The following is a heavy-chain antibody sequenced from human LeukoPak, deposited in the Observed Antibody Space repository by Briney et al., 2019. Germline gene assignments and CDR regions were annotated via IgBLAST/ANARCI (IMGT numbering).Heavy chain of an antibody. CDR3: AREADTAGYGMDV. Sequence: SETLSLTCTVSGGSISSYYWSWIRQPPGKGLEWIGYIYYSGSTNYNPSLKSRVTISVDTSKNQFSLKLSSVTAADTAVYYCAREADTAGYGMDVWGQGTTVTVSS. V-gene: IGHV4-59*01. CDR1: GGSISSYY. CDR2: IYYSGST. D-gene: IGHD5-18*01. J-gene: IGHJ6*02.